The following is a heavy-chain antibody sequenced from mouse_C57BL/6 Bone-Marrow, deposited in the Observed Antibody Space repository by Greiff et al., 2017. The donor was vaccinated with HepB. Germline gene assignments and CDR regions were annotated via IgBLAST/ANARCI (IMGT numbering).Heavy chain of an antibody. CDR1: GFTFSDYY. Sequence: EVQRVESGGGLVQPGGSLKLSCAASGFTFSDYYMYWVRQTPEKRLEWVAYISNGGGSTYYPDTVKGRFTISRDNAKNTLYLQMSRLKSEDTAMYYCASGESSWFAYWGQGTLVTVSA. J-gene: IGHJ3*01. CDR3: ASGESSWFAY. CDR2: ISNGGGST. D-gene: IGHD1-3*01. V-gene: IGHV5-12*01.